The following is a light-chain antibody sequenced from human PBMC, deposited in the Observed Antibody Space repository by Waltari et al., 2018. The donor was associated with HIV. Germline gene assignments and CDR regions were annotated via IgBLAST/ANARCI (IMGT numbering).Light chain of an antibody. CDR1: ALSKHF. CDR2: KDT. Sequence: SFELTQPPSVSVSPGQTARITCSGAALSKHFTFWYQKKPAQAPVLVIYKDTERPSGIPERFSGSTSGTTATLTISGVQAEDEADYYCQSTNVVRVFGGGTKLTVL. V-gene: IGLV3-25*03. CDR3: QSTNVVRV. J-gene: IGLJ3*02.